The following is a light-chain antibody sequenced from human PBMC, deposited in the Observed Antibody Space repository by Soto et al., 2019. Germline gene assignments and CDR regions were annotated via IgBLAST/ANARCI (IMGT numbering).Light chain of an antibody. Sequence: QSALTQPASVSGSPGQSITISCTGTSSDVGYYNYVYWYQQHPGKAPKLMIYDVSNRPSGVSNRFSGSKSGSTASLTISGLHAEDEADYYCSSYTSSTSVVFGGGTKLTVL. CDR2: DVS. CDR1: SSDVGYYNY. V-gene: IGLV2-14*01. J-gene: IGLJ2*01. CDR3: SSYTSSTSVV.